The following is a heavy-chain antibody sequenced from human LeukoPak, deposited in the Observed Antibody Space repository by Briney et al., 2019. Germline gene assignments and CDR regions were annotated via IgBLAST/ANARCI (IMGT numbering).Heavy chain of an antibody. CDR1: GGSISRDY. D-gene: IGHD1-14*01. J-gene: IGHJ5*02. CDR3: ARVSPGLSHWFDP. CDR2: IYYSGST. Sequence: PSETLSLTCTVSGGSISRDYWSWIRQPPGKGLEWIGYIYYSGSTNYNPSLKSRVTISVDTSKNQFSLKLSSVTAADTAVYYCARVSPGLSHWFDPWGQGTLVTVSS. V-gene: IGHV4-59*01.